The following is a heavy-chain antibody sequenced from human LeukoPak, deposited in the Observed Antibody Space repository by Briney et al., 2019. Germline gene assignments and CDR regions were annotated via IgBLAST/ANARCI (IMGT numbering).Heavy chain of an antibody. CDR1: GFTFSSYW. D-gene: IGHD3-9*01. Sequence: GGSLRLSCAASGFTFSSYWMSWVRQAPGKGLEWVANIKQDGSEKYYVDSVKGRFTISRDNAKNSLYLQMNSLRAEDTAVYCCARAVLRYFDWLLLYYFDYWGQGTLVTVSS. V-gene: IGHV3-7*03. CDR2: IKQDGSEK. J-gene: IGHJ4*02. CDR3: ARAVLRYFDWLLLYYFDY.